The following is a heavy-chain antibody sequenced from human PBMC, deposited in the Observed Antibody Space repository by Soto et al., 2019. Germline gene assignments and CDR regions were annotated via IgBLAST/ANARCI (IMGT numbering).Heavy chain of an antibody. D-gene: IGHD1-1*01. CDR3: ARDPTGTKDFFDY. J-gene: IGHJ4*02. CDR2: ISYDGSNK. V-gene: IGHV3-30-3*01. CDR1: GFTFSNYV. Sequence: LRLSCAASGFTFSNYVMHWVRQAPGKGLEWVAIISYDGSNKYYADSVKGRFTISRDNSKNTLYLQMNSLRGEDTAMYYCARDPTGTKDFFDYWGRGTLVTVSS.